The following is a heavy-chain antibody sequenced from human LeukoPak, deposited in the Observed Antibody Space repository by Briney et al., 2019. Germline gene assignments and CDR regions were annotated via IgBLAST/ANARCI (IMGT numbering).Heavy chain of an antibody. J-gene: IGHJ4*02. CDR1: GLTFSSYA. Sequence: VGSLRLSCAASGLTFSSYAISSVSPAPGEGLEWVIATTIRDAGTYYAASVRGRFNISSANSKNTLFLQMNSLRAEGAAVYYCAKAPATSCSGVYCYPFDHWGQGTLVTVSS. V-gene: IGHV3-23*01. D-gene: IGHD2-15*01. CDR2: TTIRDAGT. CDR3: AKAPATSCSGVYCYPFDH.